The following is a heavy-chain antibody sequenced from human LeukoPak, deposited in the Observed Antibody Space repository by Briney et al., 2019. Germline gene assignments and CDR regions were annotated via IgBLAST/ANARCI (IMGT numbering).Heavy chain of an antibody. CDR3: TRSGGSSTSYWFDP. D-gene: IGHD2-2*01. V-gene: IGHV3-21*01. CDR1: GFTFSSYS. J-gene: IGHJ5*02. Sequence: GGSLRLSCAASGFTFSSYSMNWVRQAPGKGLEWVSSISSSSSYIYYADSVKGRFTISRDNAKNSLYLQMNSLRAEDTAVYYCTRSGGSSTSYWFDPWGQGTLVTVSS. CDR2: ISSSSSYI.